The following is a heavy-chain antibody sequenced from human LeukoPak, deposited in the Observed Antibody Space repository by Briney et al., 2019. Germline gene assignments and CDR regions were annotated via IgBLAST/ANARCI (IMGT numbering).Heavy chain of an antibody. CDR1: GFTFSSNW. V-gene: IGHV3-74*01. J-gene: IGHJ4*02. D-gene: IGHD1-26*01. Sequence: GGSLRLSCAASGFTFSSNWMHWVRQAPGKGLVWVSRIKGDGSSTSYADSVKGRFTISRDNAKNTLFLQMNSLRAEDTAVYYCVRDGVGAPPFDYWGQGALVTVSS. CDR2: IKGDGSST. CDR3: VRDGVGAPPFDY.